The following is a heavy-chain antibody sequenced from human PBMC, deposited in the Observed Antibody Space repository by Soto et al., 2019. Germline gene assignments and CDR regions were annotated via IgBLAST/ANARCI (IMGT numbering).Heavy chain of an antibody. V-gene: IGHV3-66*01. Sequence: SLRLSCAASGFTVSSNYMSWVRQAPGKGLEWVSDIYSGGSTYYADSVKGRFTISRDNSKNTLYLQMNSLRAEDTAVYYCARGGRLSRTYFYVSGSYGLYYYYYYMDVWGKGTTVTVSS. CDR1: GFTVSSNY. CDR3: ARGGRLSRTYFYVSGSYGLYYYYYYMDV. D-gene: IGHD3-10*01. CDR2: IYSGGST. J-gene: IGHJ6*03.